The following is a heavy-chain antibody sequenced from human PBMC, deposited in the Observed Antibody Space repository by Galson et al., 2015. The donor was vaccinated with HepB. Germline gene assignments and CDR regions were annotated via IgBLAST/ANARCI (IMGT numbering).Heavy chain of an antibody. CDR1: GFTFDNYA. CDR3: ARAITSNGLLLSRNWYFDL. Sequence: SLRLSCAASGFTFDNYAMTWVRQIPGKGLEWVSGINWNGGSTAHADSVKGRFTISRDNAKNSLYLQMDSLRVEDTALYHCARAITSNGLLLSRNWYFDLWGRGTLVTVSS. J-gene: IGHJ2*01. D-gene: IGHD6-19*01. V-gene: IGHV3-20*01. CDR2: INWNGGST.